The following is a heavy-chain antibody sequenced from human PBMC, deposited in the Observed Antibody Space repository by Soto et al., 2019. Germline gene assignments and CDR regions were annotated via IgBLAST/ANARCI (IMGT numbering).Heavy chain of an antibody. CDR2: IYHSGSA. V-gene: IGHV4-4*02. Sequence: PSETLSLTCAVSGASISSSNWWSWVRQPPGKGLEWIGEIYHSGSANYNPSLKSRVTISVDKSKNQFSLKLSSVTAADTAVYYCARRLGYCSSTSCYPTHYFDYWGQGTLVTVSS. CDR1: GASISSSNW. D-gene: IGHD2-2*01. CDR3: ARRLGYCSSTSCYPTHYFDY. J-gene: IGHJ4*02.